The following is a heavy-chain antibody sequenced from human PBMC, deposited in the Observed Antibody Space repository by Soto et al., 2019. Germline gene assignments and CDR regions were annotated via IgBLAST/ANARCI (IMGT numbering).Heavy chain of an antibody. J-gene: IGHJ5*02. CDR1: GYTFTSYG. V-gene: IGHV1-18*01. Sequence: GASVKVSCKASGYTFTSYGISWVRQAPGQGLEWMGWISAYNGNTNYAQKLQGRVTMTTDTSTSTAYMELRSLRSDDTAVYYCARDHVLRFFDWRSYNWFDPWGQGTLVTVSS. D-gene: IGHD3-9*01. CDR2: ISAYNGNT. CDR3: ARDHVLRFFDWRSYNWFDP.